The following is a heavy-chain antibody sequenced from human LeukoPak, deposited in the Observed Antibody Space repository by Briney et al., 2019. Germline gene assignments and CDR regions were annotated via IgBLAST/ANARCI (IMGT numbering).Heavy chain of an antibody. D-gene: IGHD6-19*01. CDR2: ISDDGSRQ. CDR3: AREQSGDGWSGFDY. J-gene: IGHJ4*02. V-gene: IGHV3-30*15. CDR1: GFTFRSYA. Sequence: GGSLRLSCAASGFTFRSYAMHWVRQAPGKGLEWVAVISDDGSRQHCADFLEGRITISRDNSKNTVSLQMSSLRTEDTAVYFCAREQSGDGWSGFDYWGQGTLVTVSS.